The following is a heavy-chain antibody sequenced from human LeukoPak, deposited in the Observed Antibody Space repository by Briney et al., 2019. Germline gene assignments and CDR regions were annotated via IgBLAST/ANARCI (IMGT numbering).Heavy chain of an antibody. CDR1: GGSISSYY. J-gene: IGHJ4*02. Sequence: PSETLSLTCTVSGGSISSYYWSWIRQPPGKGLEWIGYIYYSGSTNYNPSLKSRVTISVDTSKNQFSLKLSSVTAADTAVYYCAAVVPAANALDYWGQGTLVTVSS. D-gene: IGHD2-2*01. V-gene: IGHV4-59*01. CDR3: AAVVPAANALDY. CDR2: IYYSGST.